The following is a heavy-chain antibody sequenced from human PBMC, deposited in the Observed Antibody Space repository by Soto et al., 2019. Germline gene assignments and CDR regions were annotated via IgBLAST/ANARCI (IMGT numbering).Heavy chain of an antibody. CDR3: ARNYDILTGPDY. D-gene: IGHD3-9*01. V-gene: IGHV4-39*01. CDR1: GGSISSSSYY. CDR2: IYYSGST. J-gene: IGHJ4*02. Sequence: SETLSLTCTVSGGSISSSSYYWGWIRQPPGKGLEWIGSIYYSGSTYYNPSLKSRVTISVDTSKNQFSLKLSSVTAADTAVYYCARNYDILTGPDYWGQGTLVTVSS.